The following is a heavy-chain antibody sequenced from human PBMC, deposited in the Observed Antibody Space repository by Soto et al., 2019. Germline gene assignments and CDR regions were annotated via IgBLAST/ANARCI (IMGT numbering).Heavy chain of an antibody. CDR3: AREYGGVFDY. V-gene: IGHV3-30-3*01. Sequence: QPGGSLRLSCAASGFTFSSYAMHWVRQAPGKGLEWVAVISYDGSNKYYADSVKGRFTISRDNSKNTLYLQMNSLRAEDTAVYYYAREYGGVFDYWGQGTLVTSPQ. J-gene: IGHJ4*02. CDR2: ISYDGSNK. D-gene: IGHD4-17*01. CDR1: GFTFSSYA.